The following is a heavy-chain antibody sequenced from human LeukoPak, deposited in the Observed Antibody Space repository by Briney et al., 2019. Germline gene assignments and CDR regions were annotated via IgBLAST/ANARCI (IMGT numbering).Heavy chain of an antibody. D-gene: IGHD3-10*01. CDR1: GFTFSDYA. CDR3: ASRSGGYRHFDD. V-gene: IGHV3-23*01. CDR2: TSTSGGTT. J-gene: IGHJ4*02. Sequence: GGSLRLSCAASGFTFSDYAMSWVREAPGKELEWVSATSTSGGTTVYADSVKGRFTISRDNSRNTLYLQMNSLRAEDTAVYYCASRSGGYRHFDDWGQGTLVTVCS.